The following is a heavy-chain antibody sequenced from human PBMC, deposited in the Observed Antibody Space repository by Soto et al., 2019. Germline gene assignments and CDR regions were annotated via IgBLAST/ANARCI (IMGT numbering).Heavy chain of an antibody. CDR1: GFTFSSYA. Sequence: EVQLLESGGGLVQPGGSLRLSCAASGFTFSSYAMGWVRQAPGKGLEWISAISRLGGSTYYADSVKGRFTISRDNSKNTLYLEMNRLRAEDTAVYYCAGHRNYYYGMDVWGQGTTVTVSS. CDR3: AGHRNYYYGMDV. CDR2: ISRLGGST. V-gene: IGHV3-23*01. J-gene: IGHJ6*02.